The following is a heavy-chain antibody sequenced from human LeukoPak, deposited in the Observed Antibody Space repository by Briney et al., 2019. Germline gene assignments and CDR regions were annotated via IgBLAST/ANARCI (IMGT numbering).Heavy chain of an antibody. V-gene: IGHV1-69*05. CDR1: GGTFSSYA. CDR3: ARDRGPRYCSSTSCYTTYNWFDP. CDR2: IIPIFGTA. J-gene: IGHJ5*02. Sequence: VASVKVSCKASGGTFSSYAISWVRQAPGQGLEWMGGIIPIFGTANYAQKFQGRVTITTDESTSTAYMELSSLRSEDTAVYYCARDRGPRYCSSTSCYTTYNWFDPWGQGTLVTASS. D-gene: IGHD2-2*02.